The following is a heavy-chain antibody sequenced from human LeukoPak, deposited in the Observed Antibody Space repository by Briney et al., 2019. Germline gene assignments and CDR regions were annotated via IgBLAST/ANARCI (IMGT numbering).Heavy chain of an antibody. CDR1: GFTFSSYA. CDR3: ARGYSYGCFDY. CDR2: ISYDGSNK. Sequence: GGSLRLSCAASGFTFSSYAMHWVRQAPGKGLEWVAVISYDGSNKYYADSVKGRFTISRDNSKNMLYPQVNSLRAEDAAVYYCARGYSYGCFDYWGQGTLVTVSS. D-gene: IGHD5-18*01. V-gene: IGHV3-30-3*01. J-gene: IGHJ4*02.